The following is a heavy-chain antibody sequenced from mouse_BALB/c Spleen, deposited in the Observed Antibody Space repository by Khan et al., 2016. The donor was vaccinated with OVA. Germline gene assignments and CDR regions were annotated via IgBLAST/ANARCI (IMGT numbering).Heavy chain of an antibody. D-gene: IGHD2-14*01. CDR3: ARWNYRYDGYFDY. CDR1: GDSITSGY. V-gene: IGHV3-8*02. Sequence: EVQLQESGPSLVKPSQTLSLTCSVTGDSITSGYWHWIRQFPGTTLEYMGYISSSDSTFYTPSLKSRISITRATSKNQYYLQLNSGTTDDTATYYCARWNYRYDGYFDYWGQGTTLTVSS. CDR2: ISSSDST. J-gene: IGHJ2*01.